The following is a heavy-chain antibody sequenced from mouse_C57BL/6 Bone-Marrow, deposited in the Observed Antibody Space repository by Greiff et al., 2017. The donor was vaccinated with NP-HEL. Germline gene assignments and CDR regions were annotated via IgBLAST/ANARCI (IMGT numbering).Heavy chain of an antibody. D-gene: IGHD2-3*01. CDR2: ISDGGSYT. V-gene: IGHV5-4*01. CDR1: GFTFSSYA. J-gene: IGHJ3*01. CDR3: ADGYYAWFAY. Sequence: EVQRVESGGGLVKPGGSLKLSCAASGFTFSSYAMSWVRQTPEKRLEWVATISDGGSYTYYPDNVKGRFTISRDNAKNNLYLQMSHLKSEDTAMYYCADGYYAWFAYWGQGTLVTVSA.